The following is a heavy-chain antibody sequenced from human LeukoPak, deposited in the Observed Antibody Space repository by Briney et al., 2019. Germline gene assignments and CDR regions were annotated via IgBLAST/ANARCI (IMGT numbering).Heavy chain of an antibody. V-gene: IGHV4-34*01. CDR1: GGSFSGYY. Sequence: SETLSLTCAVYGGSFSGYYWSWIRQPPGKGLEWIGEINHSGSTNYNPSLKSRVTISVDTSKNQFSLKLSSVTAADTAVYYCAKFPGFYGDYPKDAFDIWGQGTMVTVSS. CDR2: INHSGST. D-gene: IGHD4-17*01. J-gene: IGHJ3*02. CDR3: AKFPGFYGDYPKDAFDI.